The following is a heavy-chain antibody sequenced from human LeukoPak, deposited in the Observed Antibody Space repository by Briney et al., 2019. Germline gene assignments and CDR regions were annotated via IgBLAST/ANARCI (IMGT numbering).Heavy chain of an antibody. CDR2: IYLSNNYI. V-gene: IGHV3-21*01. D-gene: IGHD3-10*01. Sequence: PGGSLRLSCAASGFTVSSNYMSWVRQAPGKGLEWVSSIYLSNNYIYYADSLKGRFTISRDNAKNSLYLQMTSLRAEDTAVYFCARDFLTGPNTGGAFDIWGQGTMVTVSS. CDR1: GFTVSSNY. J-gene: IGHJ3*02. CDR3: ARDFLTGPNTGGAFDI.